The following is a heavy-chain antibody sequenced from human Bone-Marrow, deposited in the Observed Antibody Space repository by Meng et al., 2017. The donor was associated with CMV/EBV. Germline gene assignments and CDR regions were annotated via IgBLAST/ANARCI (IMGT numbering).Heavy chain of an antibody. J-gene: IGHJ6*02. CDR1: GFTFSSYA. D-gene: IGHD2-2*01. CDR2: ISYDGSNK. CDR3: ARDLRQRTFIVVVPAASGGMDV. V-gene: IGHV3-30*04. Sequence: GGSLRLSCAASGFTFSSYAMHWVRQAPGKGLEWVAVISYDGSNKYYAASVKGRFTISRDNSKNTLYLQMNSLRAEDTAVYYCARDLRQRTFIVVVPAASGGMDVWGQGTTVTVSS.